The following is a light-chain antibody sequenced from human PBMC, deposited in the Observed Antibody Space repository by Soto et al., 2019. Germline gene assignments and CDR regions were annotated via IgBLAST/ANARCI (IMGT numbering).Light chain of an antibody. J-gene: IGKJ1*01. CDR3: PDYKNWPWT. CDR2: AAS. V-gene: IGKV1-5*01. CDR1: QSVSGW. Sequence: IDVSQYHTTLSASVGDTVTVTCRASQSVSGWLAWYQQKPGKAPKRLIYAASSLQSGVPSRFSGSGSGTEFTLTISSLQSEDVAIYCCPDYKNWPWTFG.